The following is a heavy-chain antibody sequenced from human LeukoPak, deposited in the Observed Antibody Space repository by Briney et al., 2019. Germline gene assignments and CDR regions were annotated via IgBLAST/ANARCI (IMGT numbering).Heavy chain of an antibody. Sequence: GGSLRLSCAASGFTFSSYSMNWVRQAPGEGLEWVSSISSSSYIYYADSVKGRFTISRDNAKNSLYLQMNSLRAEDTAVYYCARESRTGEKDAFDIWGQGTMVTVSS. D-gene: IGHD7-27*01. V-gene: IGHV3-21*01. CDR3: ARESRTGEKDAFDI. CDR1: GFTFSSYS. CDR2: ISSSSYI. J-gene: IGHJ3*02.